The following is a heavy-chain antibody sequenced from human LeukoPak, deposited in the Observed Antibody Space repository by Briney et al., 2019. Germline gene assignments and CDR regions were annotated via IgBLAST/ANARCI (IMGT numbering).Heavy chain of an antibody. Sequence: NASETLSLTCTVSGGSISSYYWSWIRQPPGKGLEWIGYIYYSGSTNYNPSLKSRVTISVDTSKNQFSLKLSSVTAADTAVYYCARYYLNWFDPWGQGTLVTVSS. V-gene: IGHV4-59*01. CDR3: ARYYLNWFDP. J-gene: IGHJ5*02. CDR1: GGSISSYY. D-gene: IGHD3-10*01. CDR2: IYYSGST.